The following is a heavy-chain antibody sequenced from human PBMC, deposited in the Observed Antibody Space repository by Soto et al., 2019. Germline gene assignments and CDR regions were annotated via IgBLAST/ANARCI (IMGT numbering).Heavy chain of an antibody. CDR1: GGSVRSGRYY. J-gene: IGHJ6*02. D-gene: IGHD1-1*01. CDR3: ARGPGLEPHYYYGMDV. V-gene: IGHV4-61*01. CDR2: VYYSGNT. Sequence: QVQLQESGPGLVRPSETLSLTCTVSGGSVRSGRYYWGWIRQPPGKGLEWIGYVYYSGNTNYNPSLKGRATISIDTFNDQFFLKLTAVTAADTAKYYCARGPGLEPHYYYGMDVWGQGTTVTVSS.